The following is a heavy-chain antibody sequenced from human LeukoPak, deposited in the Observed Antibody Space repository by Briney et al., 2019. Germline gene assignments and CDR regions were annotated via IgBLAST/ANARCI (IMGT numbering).Heavy chain of an antibody. CDR1: GFDFTAYG. D-gene: IGHD2-2*01. J-gene: IGHJ4*02. CDR2: IYPGGSNG. CDR3: AGRFPSAGFAF. Sequence: GESLKISCKCSGFDFTAYGIAWVRQMPGKGLEWMGNIYPGGSNGRYSPSFQGQVTMSADKSITTVYLQWSSLKASDTAMYYCAGRFPSAGFAFGGKGTLVTVPS. V-gene: IGHV5-51*01.